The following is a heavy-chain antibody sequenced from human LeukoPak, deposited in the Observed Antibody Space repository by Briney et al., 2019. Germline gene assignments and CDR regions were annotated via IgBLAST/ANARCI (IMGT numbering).Heavy chain of an antibody. Sequence: SETLSLTCTVSGDSISGYYWGWIRQPPGKGLEWIGYIYYTGTTNYNPSLKSRFTISVDTSKNQFSLKLRSVTAADTAVYYCTKVGTGTVDYWGQGTLVTVSS. CDR2: IYYTGTT. CDR1: GDSISGYY. V-gene: IGHV4-59*01. CDR3: TKVGTGTVDY. J-gene: IGHJ4*02. D-gene: IGHD1-1*01.